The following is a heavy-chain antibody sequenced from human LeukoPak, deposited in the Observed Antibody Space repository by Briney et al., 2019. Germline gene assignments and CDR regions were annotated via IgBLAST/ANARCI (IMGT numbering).Heavy chain of an antibody. CDR2: IYTSGST. D-gene: IGHD6-6*01. CDR1: GGSISSGSYY. J-gene: IGHJ4*02. V-gene: IGHV4-61*02. Sequence: SETLSLTCTVSGGSISSGSYYWSWIRQPAGKGLEWIGRIYTSGSTNYNPSLKSRVTISVDTSKNQFSLKLSSVTAADTAVYYCARALPGQLVFDYWGQGTLVTVSS. CDR3: ARALPGQLVFDY.